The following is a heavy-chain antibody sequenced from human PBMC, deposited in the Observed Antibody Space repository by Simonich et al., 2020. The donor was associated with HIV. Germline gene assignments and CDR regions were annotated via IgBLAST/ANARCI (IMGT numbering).Heavy chain of an antibody. V-gene: IGHV3-21*01. CDR3: ARDHTTVTCFDY. D-gene: IGHD4-17*01. Sequence: EVQLVESGGGLVKPVGSLRLSCAASGFTFSSYTMNWVRQAPGKGVGWVSSIRSKRSYIYYAEAVRGRFTHSRDNAKNSLYMQMNSLRAEDTAVYYCARDHTTVTCFDYWGQGTLVTVSS. CDR2: IRSKRSYI. CDR1: GFTFSSYT. J-gene: IGHJ4*02.